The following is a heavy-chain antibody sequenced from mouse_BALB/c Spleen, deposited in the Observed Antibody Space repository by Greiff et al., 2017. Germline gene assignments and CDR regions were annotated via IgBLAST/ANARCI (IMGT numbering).Heavy chain of an antibody. CDR3: ARGGLHYDYLHSFDY. CDR2: IDTSDSYT. D-gene: IGHD2-4*01. J-gene: IGHJ2*01. Sequence: QVQLQQPGAELVMPGASVKMSCKASGYTFTDYWMHWVKQRPGQGLEWIGAIDTSDSYTSYNQKFKGKATLTVDESSSTAYMQLSSLTSEDSAVYYCARGGLHYDYLHSFDYWGQGTTLTVSS. CDR1: GYTFTDYW. V-gene: IGHV1-69*01.